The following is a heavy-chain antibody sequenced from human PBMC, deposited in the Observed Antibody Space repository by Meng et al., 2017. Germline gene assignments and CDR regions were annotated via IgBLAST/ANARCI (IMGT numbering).Heavy chain of an antibody. CDR1: AHTLSSDG. V-gene: IGHV1-18*01. CDR3: ATRGNPYLDC. Sequence: QGQLVQYGAEVKKPGASVKVSCNASAHTLSSDGFAWVRQAPGQGLEWMGWINAYNGYTDYAQKFLGRVTLTTDTSTNTGYMELRSLTSDDTAVYYCATRGNPYLDCWGQGTLVTVSS. CDR2: INAYNGYT. J-gene: IGHJ4*02.